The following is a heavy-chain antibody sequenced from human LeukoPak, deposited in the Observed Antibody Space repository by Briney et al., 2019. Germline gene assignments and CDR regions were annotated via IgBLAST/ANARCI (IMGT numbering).Heavy chain of an antibody. J-gene: IGHJ3*01. D-gene: IGHD2-2*01. V-gene: IGHV4-59*01. CDR1: GGSFSVYY. CDR3: ARVSCSSTSCPRRDALDV. Sequence: SETLSLTCAVYGGSFSVYYRSWIRQPPGKGLEWIGYIYYSGSTNYNPSLKSRVTISVDTSKNQFSLNLSSVTTADTAVYYCARVSCSSTSCPRRDALDVWGQGTMVTVSS. CDR2: IYYSGST.